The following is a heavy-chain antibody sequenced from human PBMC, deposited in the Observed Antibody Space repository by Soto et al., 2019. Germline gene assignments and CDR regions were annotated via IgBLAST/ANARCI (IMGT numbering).Heavy chain of an antibody. J-gene: IGHJ6*02. CDR3: ARRYCISTSCHYYGMDV. CDR2: IIPMFGTA. CDR1: GGTFSTYS. V-gene: IGHV1-69*12. D-gene: IGHD2-2*01. Sequence: QVQLEQSGAEVKKPGSSVKVSFKASGGTFSTYSINWVREAPGQGIEWMGGIIPMFGTANYAQKFQGRVTITADESTSTAYMELSSLRSEDTAVYYCARRYCISTSCHYYGMDVWGQGTTVTVSS.